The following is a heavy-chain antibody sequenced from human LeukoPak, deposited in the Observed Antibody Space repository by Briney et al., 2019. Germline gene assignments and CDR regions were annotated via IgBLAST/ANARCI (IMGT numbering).Heavy chain of an antibody. CDR3: ARAPWWSSRAFDI. CDR1: GFTFSSYW. CDR2: IKQDGSEK. Sequence: GGSLRLSCAASGFTFSSYWMSWVRQAPGKGLEWAANIKQDGSEKYYVDSVKGRFTISRDNAKNSLYLQMNSLRAEDTAVYYCARAPWWSSRAFDIWGQGTMVTVSS. D-gene: IGHD2-15*01. V-gene: IGHV3-7*01. J-gene: IGHJ3*02.